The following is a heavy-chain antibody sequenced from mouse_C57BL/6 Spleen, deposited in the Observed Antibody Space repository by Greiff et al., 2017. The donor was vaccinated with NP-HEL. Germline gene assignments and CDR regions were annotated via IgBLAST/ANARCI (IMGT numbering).Heavy chain of an antibody. D-gene: IGHD1-1*01. V-gene: IGHV1-19*01. Sequence: EVQLQQSGPVLVKPGASVKMSCKASGYTFTDYYMNWVKQSHGKSLEWIGVINPYNGGTSYNQKFKGKATLTVDKSSSTAYMELNSLTSEDSAVYYCARSDYYGSSLYYAMDYWGQGTSVTVSS. CDR3: ARSDYYGSSLYYAMDY. CDR2: INPYNGGT. J-gene: IGHJ4*01. CDR1: GYTFTDYY.